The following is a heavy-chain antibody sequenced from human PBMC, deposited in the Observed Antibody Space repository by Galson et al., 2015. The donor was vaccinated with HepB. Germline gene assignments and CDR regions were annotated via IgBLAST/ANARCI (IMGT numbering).Heavy chain of an antibody. V-gene: IGHV1-18*01. D-gene: IGHD3-9*01. CDR2: ISAYNGNT. Sequence: SVKVSCKASGYTFTSYGISWVRQAPGQGLEWMGRISAYNGNTNYAQKLQGRVTMTTDTSTSTAYMELRSLRSDDTAVYYCARVAGELRYFDGPDYWGQGTLVTVSS. J-gene: IGHJ4*02. CDR3: ARVAGELRYFDGPDY. CDR1: GYTFTSYG.